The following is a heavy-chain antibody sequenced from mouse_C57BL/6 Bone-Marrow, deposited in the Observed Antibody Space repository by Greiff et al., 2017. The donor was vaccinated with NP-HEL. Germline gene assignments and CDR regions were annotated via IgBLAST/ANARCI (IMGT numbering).Heavy chain of an antibody. J-gene: IGHJ3*01. CDR2: IDPNSGGT. CDR1: GYTFTSYW. D-gene: IGHD1-1*01. CDR3: ARDYYGSSPFAY. V-gene: IGHV1-72*01. Sequence: VQLQQSGAELVKPGASVKLSCKASGYTFTSYWMHWVKQRPGRGLEWSGRIDPNSGGTKYNEKFKSKATLTVDKPSSTAYMQLSSLTSEDSAVYYCARDYYGSSPFAYWGQGTLVTVSA.